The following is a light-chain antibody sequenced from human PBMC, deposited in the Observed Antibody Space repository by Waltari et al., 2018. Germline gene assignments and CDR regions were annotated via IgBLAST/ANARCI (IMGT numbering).Light chain of an antibody. Sequence: SSEVTQDPSVSVALGQTVRITCQGDILRSHFASWYQQMPGQAPILVIYGQNARPSGIQDRFSGSASGDTASLTITGVQAEDEADYYCNCRDTSGNHYVFGPGTKVTVL. CDR1: ILRSHF. V-gene: IGLV3-19*01. CDR3: NCRDTSGNHYV. J-gene: IGLJ1*01. CDR2: GQN.